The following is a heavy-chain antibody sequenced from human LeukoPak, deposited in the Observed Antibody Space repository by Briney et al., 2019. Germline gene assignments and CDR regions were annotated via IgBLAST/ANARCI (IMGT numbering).Heavy chain of an antibody. CDR2: IFPIFGTA. J-gene: IGHJ5*02. CDR1: GGTFSSYA. CDR3: ARELGCSSTSCYFPWFDP. V-gene: IGHV1-69*05. Sequence: GASVKVSCKASGGTFSSYAISWVRQAPGQGLEWMGRIFPIFGTANYAQKFQGRVTITTDESTSTAYMELSSLRSEDTAVYYCARELGCSSTSCYFPWFDPWGQGTLVTVSS. D-gene: IGHD2-2*01.